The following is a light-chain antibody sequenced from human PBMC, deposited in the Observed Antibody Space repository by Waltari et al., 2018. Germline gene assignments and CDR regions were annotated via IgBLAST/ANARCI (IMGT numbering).Light chain of an antibody. Sequence: VLTHSPVTLSLSPGERATLSCRASQSVGKFLAWYQKKPGQAPRLLIYDASNRATGIPVTFSGSGSGTDFTLTISSVQPEDFALYFCQQRSDWPPSITFGQGTRLEI. CDR1: QSVGKF. J-gene: IGKJ5*01. CDR3: QQRSDWPPSIT. V-gene: IGKV3-11*01. CDR2: DAS.